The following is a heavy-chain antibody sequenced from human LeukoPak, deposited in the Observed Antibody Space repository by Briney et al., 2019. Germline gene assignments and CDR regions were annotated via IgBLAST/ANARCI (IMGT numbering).Heavy chain of an antibody. J-gene: IGHJ4*02. CDR3: ARVLGEGYPDY. D-gene: IGHD5-12*01. CDR1: GFTFSDYY. Sequence: PGGSLRLSCAASGFTFSDYYMSWIRQAPGKGLEWVSYISSSSSYTNYADSVKGRFTISRDNAKNSLYLQMNSLRAEDTAVYYCARVLGEGYPDYWGQGTLVTVSS. V-gene: IGHV3-11*06. CDR2: ISSSSSYT.